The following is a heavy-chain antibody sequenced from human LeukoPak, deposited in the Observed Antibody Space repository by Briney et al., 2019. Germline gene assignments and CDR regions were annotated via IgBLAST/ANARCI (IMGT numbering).Heavy chain of an antibody. J-gene: IGHJ4*02. D-gene: IGHD3-10*01. Sequence: GGSLRLSCAASGFTFSGFSMSWVRQSPTKGLEWVANIKQDGSERYYVDSVKGRFTISRDNAKDSLSLQMNNLRVEDTAVYYCARAGSHWHYVYWGQGTVVTVSS. CDR1: GFTFSGFS. V-gene: IGHV3-7*01. CDR2: IKQDGSER. CDR3: ARAGSHWHYVY.